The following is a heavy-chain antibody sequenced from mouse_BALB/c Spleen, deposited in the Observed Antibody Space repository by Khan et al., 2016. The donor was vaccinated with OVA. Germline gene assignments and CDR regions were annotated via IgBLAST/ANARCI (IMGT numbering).Heavy chain of an antibody. Sequence: QSGAELVRPGALVKLSCKASGFNIKDYYIHWVKQRPEQGLEWIGWIDPENGNTIYDPKFQGKANITADTSSHTAYLHFSSLTSEDTAVYYCARAGYSPWFAYWGQGTLVTVSA. CDR1: GFNIKDYY. CDR3: ARAGYSPWFAY. V-gene: IGHV14-1*02. CDR2: IDPENGNT. J-gene: IGHJ3*01. D-gene: IGHD2-3*01.